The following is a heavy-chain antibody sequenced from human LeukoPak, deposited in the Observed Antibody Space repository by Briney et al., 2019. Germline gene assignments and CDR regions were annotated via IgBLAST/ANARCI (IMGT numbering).Heavy chain of an antibody. CDR1: GFTFSDYY. CDR3: ARENFGYYDSSGYYPPNWFDP. V-gene: IGHV3-11*01. D-gene: IGHD3-22*01. J-gene: IGHJ5*02. CDR2: ISSSGSTI. Sequence: GGSLRLSCAASGFTFSDYYMSWIRQAPGKGLEWVSYISSSGSTIYYADSVKGRFTISRDNAKNSLYLQMNSLRAEDTAVYYCARENFGYYDSSGYYPPNWFDPWGQGTLVTVSS.